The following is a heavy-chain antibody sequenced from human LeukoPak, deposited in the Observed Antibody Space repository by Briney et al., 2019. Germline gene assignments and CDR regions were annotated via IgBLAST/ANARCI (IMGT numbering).Heavy chain of an antibody. D-gene: IGHD2-2*02. Sequence: SQTLSLTCTVSGGSISSGGYYWNWIRQPAGKGLEWIGRIQTSGSTNYNPSLNSRVTISVDTSENQFSLELRSVTAADAAVYYCARGEGGAIVVVPAAIAVRNAFDIWGQGTMVTVSS. CDR2: IQTSGST. J-gene: IGHJ3*02. CDR1: GGSISSGGYY. CDR3: ARGEGGAIVVVPAAIAVRNAFDI. V-gene: IGHV4-61*02.